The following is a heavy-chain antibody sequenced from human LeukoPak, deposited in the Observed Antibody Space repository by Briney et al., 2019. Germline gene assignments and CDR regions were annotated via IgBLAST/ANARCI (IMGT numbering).Heavy chain of an antibody. CDR3: ARDQQDSGGEGY. V-gene: IGHV4-39*07. J-gene: IGHJ4*02. CDR2: IYYSGST. CDR1: GGSISSSSYY. Sequence: SETLSLTCTVSGGSISSSSYYWGWIRQPPGKGLEWIGSIYYSGSTYYNPSLKSRVTISVDTSKNQFSLKLSSVTAADTAVYYCARDQQDSGGEGYWGQGTLVTVSS. D-gene: IGHD2-15*01.